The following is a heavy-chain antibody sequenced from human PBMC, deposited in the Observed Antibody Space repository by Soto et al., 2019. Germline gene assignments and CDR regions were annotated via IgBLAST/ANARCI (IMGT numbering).Heavy chain of an antibody. V-gene: IGHV3-30*03. CDR2: ISYDGSNK. J-gene: IGHJ6*02. CDR3: ARDLGERSYDSWSGLKYYYYGMDV. D-gene: IGHD3-3*01. Sequence: GGSLRLSCAGSRFTFGSYAMHWVRQAPGKGLEWVAVISYDGSNKYYADSVRGRFTISRDDSKDTLYLQMNRLGADDTAVYYCARDLGERSYDSWSGLKYYYYGMDVWGQGTRVTVSS. CDR1: RFTFGSYA.